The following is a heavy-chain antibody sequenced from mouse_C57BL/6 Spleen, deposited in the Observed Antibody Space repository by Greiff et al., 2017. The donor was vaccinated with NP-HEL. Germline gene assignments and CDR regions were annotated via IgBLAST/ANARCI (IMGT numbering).Heavy chain of an antibody. Sequence: VQLQQPGAELVRPGTSVKLSCKASGYTFTSYWMHWVKQRPGQGLEWIGVIDPSDSYTNYNQKFKGKATLTVDTSSSTAYMQLSSLTSEDSAVYYCARGRDLYYAMDYWGQGTSVTVSS. CDR2: IDPSDSYT. V-gene: IGHV1-59*01. D-gene: IGHD3-3*01. CDR1: GYTFTSYW. J-gene: IGHJ4*01. CDR3: ARGRDLYYAMDY.